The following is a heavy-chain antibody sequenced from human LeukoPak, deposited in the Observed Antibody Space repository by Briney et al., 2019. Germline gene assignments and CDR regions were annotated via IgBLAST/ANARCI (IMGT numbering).Heavy chain of an antibody. CDR2: ISGSGGRT. V-gene: IGHV3-23*01. CDR3: AKDFPGSISWYPYYFDY. J-gene: IGHJ4*02. CDR1: GFTFSSYG. Sequence: PTGGSLRLSCAASGFTFSSYGMNWVRQAPGKGLEWVSGISGSGGRTYYADSVKGRFTISRDNSKNTLSLQINSLRAEDTAIYYCAKDFPGSISWYPYYFDYWGQGTLVTVSS. D-gene: IGHD6-13*01.